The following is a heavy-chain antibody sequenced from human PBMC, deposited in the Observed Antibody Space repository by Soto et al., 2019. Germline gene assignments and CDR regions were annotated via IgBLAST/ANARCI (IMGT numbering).Heavy chain of an antibody. CDR1: GYTFTSYG. J-gene: IGHJ4*02. CDR2: ISAYNGNT. V-gene: IGHV1-18*04. CDR3: ARDFQVLLCFGELPHFDY. D-gene: IGHD3-10*01. Sequence: QVQLVQSGAEVKKPGASVKVSCKASGYTFTSYGISWVRQAPGQGLEWMGWISAYNGNTNYAQKLQGRVTMTTDTSTSTAYMELRSLRSDDTAVYYCARDFQVLLCFGELPHFDYWGQGTLVTVSS.